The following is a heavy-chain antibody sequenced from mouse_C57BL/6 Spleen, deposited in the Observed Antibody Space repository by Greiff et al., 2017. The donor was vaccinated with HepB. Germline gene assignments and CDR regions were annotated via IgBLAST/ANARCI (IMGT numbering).Heavy chain of an antibody. CDR1: GFTFSDYG. CDR3: AREETGTFAY. J-gene: IGHJ3*01. CDR2: ISSGSSTI. Sequence: VQLQQSGGGLVKPGGSLKLSCAASGFTFSDYGMHWVRQAPEKGLEWVAYISSGSSTIYYADTVKGRFTISRDNAKNTLFLQMTSLRSEDTAMYYCAREETGTFAYWGQGTLVTVSA. V-gene: IGHV5-17*01. D-gene: IGHD4-1*01.